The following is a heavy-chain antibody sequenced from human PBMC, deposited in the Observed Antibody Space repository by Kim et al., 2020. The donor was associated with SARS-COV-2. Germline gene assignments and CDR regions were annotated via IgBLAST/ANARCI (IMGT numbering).Heavy chain of an antibody. D-gene: IGHD3-10*01. CDR2: IYYSGST. Sequence: SETLSLTCTVSGGSISSYYWSWIRQPPGKGLEWIGYIYYSGSTNYNPSLKSRVTISVDTSKNQFSLKLSSVTAADTAVYYCASYGSGSYYKALDYWGQGTLVTVSS. J-gene: IGHJ4*02. V-gene: IGHV4-59*01. CDR1: GGSISSYY. CDR3: ASYGSGSYYKALDY.